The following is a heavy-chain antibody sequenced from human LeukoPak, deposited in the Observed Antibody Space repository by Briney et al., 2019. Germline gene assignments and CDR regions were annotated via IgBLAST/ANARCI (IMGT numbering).Heavy chain of an antibody. CDR1: GFTFTGSA. CDR2: ISSSSSYI. D-gene: IGHD1-26*01. J-gene: IGHJ4*02. CDR3: ARALVGATTY. V-gene: IGHV3-21*01. Sequence: GGSLRLSCAASGFTFTGSAMHWVRQAPGKGLEWVSSISSSSSYIYYADSVKGRFTISRDNAKNSLYLQMNSLRAEDTAVYYCARALVGATTYWGQGTLVTVSS.